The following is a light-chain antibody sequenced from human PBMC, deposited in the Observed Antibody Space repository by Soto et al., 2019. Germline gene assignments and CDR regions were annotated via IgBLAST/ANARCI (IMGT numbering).Light chain of an antibody. CDR1: SSDVGGHNY. CDR3: RSYSSSTTLAV. V-gene: IGLV2-14*01. CDR2: EVS. J-gene: IGLJ2*01. Sequence: QSVLTQPASVSGSPGQSITISCTGTSSDVGGHNYVSWYQQHQGKAPKLMIYEVSNRPSGVSNRFSGSNSGNTASLTISGLQAEDEADYYCRSYSSSTTLAVFGGGTQLTVL.